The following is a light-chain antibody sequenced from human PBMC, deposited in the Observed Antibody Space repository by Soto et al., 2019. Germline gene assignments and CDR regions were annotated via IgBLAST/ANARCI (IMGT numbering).Light chain of an antibody. Sequence: QSALTQPPSASGSPGQSVTISCTGTSSDVGAYNYVSWYQQHAGKAPKLVIYEVTKRPSGVPDRFSGSKSANTASLTVSGRQAEDEADYYCSSFASSNTLVFGGGTKLTVL. V-gene: IGLV2-8*01. J-gene: IGLJ3*02. CDR1: SSDVGAYNY. CDR2: EVT. CDR3: SSFASSNTLV.